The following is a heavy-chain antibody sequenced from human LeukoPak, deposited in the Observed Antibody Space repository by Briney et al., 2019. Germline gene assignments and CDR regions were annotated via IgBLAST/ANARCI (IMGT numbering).Heavy chain of an antibody. CDR2: IKQDGSEQ. Sequence: GGSLRLSCAASGFTFSHYYMSWVRQAPGKGLEWVANIKQDGSEQFYLDSVKGRFTISRDNSKNTLYLQMNSLRAEDTAVYYCATAWGSSCPRYWGQGTLVTVSS. J-gene: IGHJ4*02. V-gene: IGHV3-7*03. CDR3: ATAWGSSCPRY. CDR1: GFTFSHYY. D-gene: IGHD6-13*01.